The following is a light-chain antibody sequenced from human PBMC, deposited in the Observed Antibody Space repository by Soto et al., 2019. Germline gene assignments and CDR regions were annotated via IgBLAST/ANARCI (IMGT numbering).Light chain of an antibody. Sequence: QSALTQPPSASGSPGQSVTISCTGTSSDIGTYNSVSWYQHHPGKAPKLMIYEVNKRPSGVPDRFSGSKSGMTASLTVSGLQAGDEADYYCSSYADDDSLVFGGGTKVTVL. CDR2: EVN. CDR1: SSDIGTYNS. CDR3: SSYADDDSLV. V-gene: IGLV2-8*01. J-gene: IGLJ2*01.